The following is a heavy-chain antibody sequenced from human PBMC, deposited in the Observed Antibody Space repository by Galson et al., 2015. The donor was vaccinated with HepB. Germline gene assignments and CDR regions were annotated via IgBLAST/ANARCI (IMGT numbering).Heavy chain of an antibody. CDR3: VKGSLWELPAGRDTLEI. D-gene: IGHD1-26*01. Sequence: SLRLSCAASGFDVSSDYMTWVRQAPGKGLEWVSVIYSGGNTYYADSVKGRFTSSRDNSKNTLYLQMNNLKVDDTAVYFCVKGSLWELPAGRDTLEIWGQGTMVTVSS. CDR2: IYSGGNT. J-gene: IGHJ3*02. V-gene: IGHV3-53*01. CDR1: GFDVSSDY.